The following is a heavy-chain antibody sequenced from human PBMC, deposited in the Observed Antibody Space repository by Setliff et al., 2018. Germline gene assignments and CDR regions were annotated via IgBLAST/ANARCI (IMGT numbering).Heavy chain of an antibody. CDR1: GGSISRSSYS. CDR2: IYYSGST. Sequence: SETLSLTCTVSGGSISRSSYSWGWIRQPPGKGLEWIGSIYYSGSTYYNPSLKSRVTISVDTSKNQFSLKLSSVTAADTAVYYCARAAGYSSSRYHYYYGMDVWGQGTTVTVSS. D-gene: IGHD6-13*01. V-gene: IGHV4-39*01. J-gene: IGHJ6*02. CDR3: ARAAGYSSSRYHYYYGMDV.